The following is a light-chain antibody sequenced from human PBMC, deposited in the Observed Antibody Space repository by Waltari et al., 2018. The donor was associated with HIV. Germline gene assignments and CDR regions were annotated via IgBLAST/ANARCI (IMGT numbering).Light chain of an antibody. CDR2: GVS. Sequence: HSALTQPASVSGSPGQSITISCSGTVTDIDVYNFVSWYRQYPGLAPQLVLYGVSRRPSGVSLRFSGSKSGDTASLTISGLEAEDEAHYYCSSYTRNHSLVFGGGTKLTVL. J-gene: IGLJ3*02. V-gene: IGLV2-14*01. CDR1: VTDIDVYNF. CDR3: SSYTRNHSLV.